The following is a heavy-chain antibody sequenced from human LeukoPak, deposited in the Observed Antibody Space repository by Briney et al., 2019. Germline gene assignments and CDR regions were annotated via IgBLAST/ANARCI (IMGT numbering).Heavy chain of an antibody. D-gene: IGHD3/OR15-3a*01. CDR2: IYYSGNT. J-gene: IGHJ4*02. CDR1: GVSISSSNSY. V-gene: IGHV4-39*01. Sequence: SETRSLTCTVSGVSISSSNSYWGWIRQPPGKGLEWIGSIYYSGNTYYNASLKSQVSISIDTSKNQFSLRLTSVTAADTAVYYCARQTGSGLFIPPGGQGTLVTVSS. CDR3: ARQTGSGLFIPP.